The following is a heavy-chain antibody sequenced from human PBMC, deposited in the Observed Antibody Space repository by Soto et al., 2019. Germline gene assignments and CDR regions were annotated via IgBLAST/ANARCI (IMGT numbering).Heavy chain of an antibody. CDR1: GGSFSGYY. D-gene: IGHD4-17*01. CDR2: INHSGST. J-gene: IGHJ5*02. V-gene: IGHV4-34*01. CDR3: ARGYYRAGNVYGDYGRSRYNWFDP. Sequence: SETLSLTCAVYGGSFSGYYWSWIRQPPGKGLEWIGEINHSGSTNYNPSLKSRVTISVDTSKNQFSLKLSSVTAADTAVYYCARGYYRAGNVYGDYGRSRYNWFDPWGQGTLVTVSS.